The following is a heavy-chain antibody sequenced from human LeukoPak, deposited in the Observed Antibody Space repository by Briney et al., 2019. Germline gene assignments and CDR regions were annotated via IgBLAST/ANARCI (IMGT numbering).Heavy chain of an antibody. CDR2: ISYDGSNK. V-gene: IGHV3-30*18. D-gene: IGHD6-19*01. J-gene: IGHJ4*02. CDR1: GFTFSNYG. Sequence: GGSLRLSCAASGFTFSNYGVSWVRQAPGKGLEWVTVISYDGSNKYYSDSVKGRFTISRDNSKNTLYLQMNSLRGEDTAVYFCAKSTSTHITVAGGFDCWGQGTLVTVSS. CDR3: AKSTSTHITVAGGFDC.